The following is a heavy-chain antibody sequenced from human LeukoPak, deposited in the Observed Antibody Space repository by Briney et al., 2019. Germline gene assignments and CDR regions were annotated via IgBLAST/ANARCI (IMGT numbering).Heavy chain of an antibody. Sequence: ASVKVSCKASGYTFTSYAMHWVRQAPGQRLEWMGWINAGNGNTKYSQKFQGRVTITRDTSASTAYMELSSLRSEDTAVYYCASGTLLWFGESEGPFDYWGQGTLVTVSS. D-gene: IGHD3-10*01. CDR3: ASGTLLWFGESEGPFDY. CDR2: INAGNGNT. CDR1: GYTFTSYA. J-gene: IGHJ4*02. V-gene: IGHV1-3*01.